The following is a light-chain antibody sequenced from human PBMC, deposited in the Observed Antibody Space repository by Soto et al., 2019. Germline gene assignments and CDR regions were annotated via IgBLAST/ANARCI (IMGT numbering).Light chain of an antibody. Sequence: QSVLTQPPSVSGAPGQRVTISCTGSSSNIGAGYDVHWYQQLPGTAPKLLIYGNSNRPSGVPDRFSGSKSGTSASLAITGLQAEDEADYYWQSYDSSLSGSVVFGGGTQLTV. J-gene: IGLJ2*01. CDR3: QSYDSSLSGSVV. CDR2: GNS. CDR1: SSNIGAGYD. V-gene: IGLV1-40*01.